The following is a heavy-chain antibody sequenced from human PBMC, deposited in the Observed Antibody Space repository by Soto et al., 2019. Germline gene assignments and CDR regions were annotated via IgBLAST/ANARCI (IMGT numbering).Heavy chain of an antibody. D-gene: IGHD2-21*02. CDR1: GFTFGNYA. V-gene: IGHV3-23*01. CDR3: AKSLVTPSDAFDL. Sequence: GGSLRLSCAASGFTFGNYAMNWVRQAPGKGLEWISSISDPGTSTYYANSVKGRFSMSRDNSKNTLFLQMNRLRADDTAVYFCAKSLVTPSDAFDLCGRGTLVPASS. CDR2: ISDPGTST. J-gene: IGHJ3*01.